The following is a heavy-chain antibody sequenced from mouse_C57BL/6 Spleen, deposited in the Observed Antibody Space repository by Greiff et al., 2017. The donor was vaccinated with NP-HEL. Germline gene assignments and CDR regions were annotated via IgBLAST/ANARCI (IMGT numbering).Heavy chain of an antibody. J-gene: IGHJ3*01. CDR1: GFSLTSYC. V-gene: IGHV2-4*01. D-gene: IGHD4-1*01. Sequence: QVQLKQSGPGLVQPSQSLSITCTVSGFSLTSYCVHWVRQPPGKGLEWLGVIWSGGSTDYNAAFISRLSISKDNSKSQVFFKMNSLQADDTAIYYCAKMANWDTWFAYWGQGTLVTVSA. CDR2: IWSGGST. CDR3: AKMANWDTWFAY.